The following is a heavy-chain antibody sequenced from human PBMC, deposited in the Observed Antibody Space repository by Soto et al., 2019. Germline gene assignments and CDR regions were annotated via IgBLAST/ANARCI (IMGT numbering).Heavy chain of an antibody. CDR1: GGSISSYY. CDR2: IYYSGST. CDR3: ARGNAPHAFDI. Sequence: QVQLQESGPGLVKPSETLSLTCTVSGGSISSYYWSWIRQPPGKGLEWIGYIYYSGSTNYNPSLKSRVTISVDTSKNQFSLKLSSVTAADTAVYYCARGNAPHAFDIWGQGTMVTVSS. V-gene: IGHV4-59*01. J-gene: IGHJ3*02.